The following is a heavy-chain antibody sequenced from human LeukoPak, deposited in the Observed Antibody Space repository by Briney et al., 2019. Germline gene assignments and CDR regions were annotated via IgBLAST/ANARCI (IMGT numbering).Heavy chain of an antibody. CDR2: INHSGST. CDR1: GGSFSGYY. D-gene: IGHD6-19*01. V-gene: IGHV4-34*01. CDR3: ARHRRLPQWRKDPFDY. Sequence: SETLSLTCAVYGGSFSGYYWSWIRQPPGKGLEWIGEINHSGSTNYNPSLKSRVTISVDTSKNQFSLKLSSVTAADTAVYYCARHRRLPQWRKDPFDYWGQGTLVTVSS. J-gene: IGHJ4*02.